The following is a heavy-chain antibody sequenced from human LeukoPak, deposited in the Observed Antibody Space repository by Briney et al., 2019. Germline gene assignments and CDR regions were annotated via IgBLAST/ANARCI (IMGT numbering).Heavy chain of an antibody. V-gene: IGHV4-61*02. CDR1: GGSISSSSYY. D-gene: IGHD6-13*01. CDR3: ARELGIAAPRYYYGMDV. J-gene: IGHJ6*02. CDR2: IYTSGST. Sequence: SETLSLTCTVSGGSISSSSYYWGWIRQPAGKGLEWIGRIYTSGSTNYNPSLKSRVTMSVDTSKNQFSLRLSSVTAADTAVYYCARELGIAAPRYYYGMDVWGQGTTVTVSS.